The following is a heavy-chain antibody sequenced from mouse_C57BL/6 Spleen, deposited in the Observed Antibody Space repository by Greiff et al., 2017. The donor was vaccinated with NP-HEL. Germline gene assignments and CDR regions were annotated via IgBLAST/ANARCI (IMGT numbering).Heavy chain of an antibody. D-gene: IGHD2-5*01. CDR3: ARRYSNEGLAY. CDR2: ISSGSSTI. J-gene: IGHJ3*01. CDR1: GFTFSDYG. Sequence: VQLKESGGGLVKPGGSLKLSCAASGFTFSDYGMHWVRQAPEKGLEWVAYISSGSSTIYYADTVKGRFTISRDNAKNTLFLQMTSLRSEDTAMYYCARRYSNEGLAYWGQGTLVTVSA. V-gene: IGHV5-17*01.